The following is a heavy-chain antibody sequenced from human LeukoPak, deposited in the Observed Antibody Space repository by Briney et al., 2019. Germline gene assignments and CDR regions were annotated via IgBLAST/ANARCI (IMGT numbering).Heavy chain of an antibody. D-gene: IGHD3-22*01. Sequence: PGGSLRLSCAASGFTFSSSAMHWVRQAPGKGLEWVAVISHDGSNKYYAESVKGRFTISRDNSKNTLYLQMDSLRAEDTAVYYCARVRSGYYYLYVNFDYWGQGTLVTVSS. V-gene: IGHV3-30-3*01. CDR1: GFTFSSSA. CDR3: ARVRSGYYYLYVNFDY. CDR2: ISHDGSNK. J-gene: IGHJ4*02.